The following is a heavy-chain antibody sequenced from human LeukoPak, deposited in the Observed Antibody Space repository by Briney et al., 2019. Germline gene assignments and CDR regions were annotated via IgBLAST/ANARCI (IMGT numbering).Heavy chain of an antibody. CDR2: IIPILGIA. J-gene: IGHJ6*02. D-gene: IGHD2-21*02. V-gene: IGHV1-69*04. CDR3: ASHPPIPYCGGDCYRYYGMDV. CDR1: VGTFSSYA. Sequence: GASVKVSCKASVGTFSSYAISWVRQAPGQGLAWVGRIIPILGIANDAQKFQGRVTITADRSTSTAYMELSSLRSEDTAVYYCASHPPIPYCGGDCYRYYGMDVWGQGSTVTVSS.